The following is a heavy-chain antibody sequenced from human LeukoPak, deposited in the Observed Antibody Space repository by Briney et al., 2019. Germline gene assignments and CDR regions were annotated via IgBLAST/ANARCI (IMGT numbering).Heavy chain of an antibody. D-gene: IGHD3-9*01. CDR2: ISAYNGNT. CDR1: GYTFTSYG. CDR3: ARGGGYYDILTGYHKPLNGFDP. V-gene: IGHV1-18*01. J-gene: IGHJ5*02. Sequence: ASVKVSCKASGYTFTSYGISWVRQAPGQGLEWMGWISAYNGNTNYAQKLQGRVTMTTDTSTSTAYMELRSLRSDDTAVYYCARGGGYYDILTGYHKPLNGFDPWGQGTLVTVSS.